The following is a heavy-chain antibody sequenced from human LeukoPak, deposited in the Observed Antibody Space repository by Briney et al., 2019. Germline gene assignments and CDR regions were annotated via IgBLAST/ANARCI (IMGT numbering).Heavy chain of an antibody. CDR2: IYYSGST. D-gene: IGHD1-26*01. V-gene: IGHV4-59*01. Sequence: SETLSLTCTVSGGSISSYYWNWIRQPPGKGLEWIGYIYYSGSTNYNPSLKSRVTISVDTSKNQFSLKLSSVTAADTAVYYCAGGPSGALYYYYYYMDVWGKGTTVTISS. J-gene: IGHJ6*03. CDR1: GGSISSYY. CDR3: AGGPSGALYYYYYYMDV.